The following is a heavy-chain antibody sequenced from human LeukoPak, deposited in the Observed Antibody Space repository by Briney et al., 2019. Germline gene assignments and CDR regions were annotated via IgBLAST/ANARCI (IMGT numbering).Heavy chain of an antibody. CDR3: ARDSRGCSGGSCYRGTWFDP. Sequence: SVKVSCKASAGTFSSYAISWVRQAPGQGLEWMGGIIPIFGTANYAQKFQGRVTITADESTSTAYMELSSLRSEDTAVYYCARDSRGCSGGSCYRGTWFDPWGQGTLVTVSS. V-gene: IGHV1-69*13. D-gene: IGHD2-15*01. J-gene: IGHJ5*02. CDR1: AGTFSSYA. CDR2: IIPIFGTA.